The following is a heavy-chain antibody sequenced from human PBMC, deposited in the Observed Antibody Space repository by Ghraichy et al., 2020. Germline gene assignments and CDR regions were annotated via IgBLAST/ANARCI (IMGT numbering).Heavy chain of an antibody. CDR3: VRDQGSGWHYGFDY. V-gene: IGHV3-23*01. CDR1: GFTFNSHA. D-gene: IGHD6-19*01. Sequence: GGSLRLSCAASGFTFNSHAMGWVRQTPATGLEWVSVYSGSGHHTYYADSVKGRFTISRDNSQNSVYLQMNSLRVEDTAIYYCVRDQGSGWHYGFDYWGQGTLVTVSS. CDR2: YSGSGHHT. J-gene: IGHJ4*02.